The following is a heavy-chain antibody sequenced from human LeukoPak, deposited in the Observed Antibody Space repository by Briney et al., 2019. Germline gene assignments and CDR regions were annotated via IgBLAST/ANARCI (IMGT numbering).Heavy chain of an antibody. CDR1: GGSISSADYY. J-gene: IGHJ3*02. D-gene: IGHD3-10*01. Sequence: SQTLSLTCTVSGGSISSADYYWSWIRQPPGKGLEWIGHIYPSGSTYYNSSLKSRVTMSVDRSKNQFSLKLNSVTAADTAVYYCARGPVLLWFGELSKAFDIWGQGTMVTVSS. V-gene: IGHV4-30-2*01. CDR2: IYPSGST. CDR3: ARGPVLLWFGELSKAFDI.